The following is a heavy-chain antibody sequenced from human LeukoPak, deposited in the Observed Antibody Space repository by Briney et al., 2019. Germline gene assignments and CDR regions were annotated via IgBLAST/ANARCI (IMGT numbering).Heavy chain of an antibody. V-gene: IGHV3-9*01. D-gene: IGHD1-26*01. J-gene: IGHJ4*02. CDR1: GFTFDDYA. Sequence: GGSLRLSCAASGFTFDDYAMHWVRQAPGKGLEWVSGISWNSGSIGYADSVKGRFTISRDNSKNTLYLQMNSLTDDDTAVYYCAKKWGVGTTTLDYFDYWGQGTLVTVSS. CDR2: ISWNSGSI. CDR3: AKKWGVGTTTLDYFDY.